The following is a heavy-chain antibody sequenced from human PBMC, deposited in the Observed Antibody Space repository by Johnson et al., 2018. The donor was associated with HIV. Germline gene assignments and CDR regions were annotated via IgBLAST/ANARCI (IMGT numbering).Heavy chain of an antibody. CDR2: IRFDGSNK. V-gene: IGHV3-30*02. Sequence: QVQLVESGGGVVQPGGSLRLSCAASGFTFNTYGIHWVRQAPGKGLEWVAFIRFDGSNKYYADSVKGRITISRDNSKNTLYLQMNSLRAEDTAVYYCAKGGGQLWFYIAFDIWGQGTMVTVSS. J-gene: IGHJ3*02. CDR3: AKGGGQLWFYIAFDI. CDR1: GFTFNTYG. D-gene: IGHD5-18*01.